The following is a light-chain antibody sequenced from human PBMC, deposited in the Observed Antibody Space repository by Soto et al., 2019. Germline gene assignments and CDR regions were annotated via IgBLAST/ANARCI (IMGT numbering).Light chain of an antibody. J-gene: IGKJ1*01. CDR1: QNIISN. CDR3: QEYNHSWT. CDR2: AAS. V-gene: IGKV3-15*01. Sequence: EIPMTQSPDTVSASTGERATLSCRASQNIISNLAWYQQKPGQAPRLLIYAASSSASGIPARFSGSGSGTEFTLTISSLQSEDFTVYYCQEYNHSWTFGQGTKVDIK.